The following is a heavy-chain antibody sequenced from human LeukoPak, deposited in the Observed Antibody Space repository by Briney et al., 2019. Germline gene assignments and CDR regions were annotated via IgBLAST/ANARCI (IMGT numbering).Heavy chain of an antibody. J-gene: IGHJ4*02. D-gene: IGHD6-13*01. CDR2: IDYSGST. Sequence: PSETLSLTCAVSDYSISSSNWWGWIRQPPGKGLEWIGYIDYSGSTYYNPSLKSRVTMSVDTSKNQFSLKLSSVTAVDTAVYYCARIPQLDGQLVPQYFDYWGQGTLVTVSS. CDR1: DYSISSSNW. V-gene: IGHV4-28*01. CDR3: ARIPQLDGQLVPQYFDY.